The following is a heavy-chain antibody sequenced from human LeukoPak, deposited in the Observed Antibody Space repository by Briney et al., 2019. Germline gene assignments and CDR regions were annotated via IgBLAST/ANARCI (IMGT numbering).Heavy chain of an antibody. J-gene: IGHJ2*01. V-gene: IGHV3-15*01. Sequence: GGSLRLSCAASGFTFNNAWMSWVRQAPGKGLEWVGRIKSKTDGGTIDYAAPVKGRFTISRDNSKNALYLQMNSLRAEDTAVYYCARCLNWYFDLWGRGTLVTVSS. CDR3: ARCLNWYFDL. CDR2: IKSKTDGGTI. D-gene: IGHD3-16*01. CDR1: GFTFNNAW.